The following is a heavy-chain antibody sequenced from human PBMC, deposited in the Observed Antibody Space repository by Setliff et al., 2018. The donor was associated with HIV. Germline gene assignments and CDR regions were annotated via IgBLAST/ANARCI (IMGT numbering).Heavy chain of an antibody. CDR3: TRTNPLAAPPFDF. J-gene: IGHJ4*02. CDR1: GGSISSGSHY. CDR2: IYTSGST. Sequence: SETLSLTCSVSGGSISSGSHYWNWIRQPAGKGLEWIGRIYTSGSTNYNPSLQSRITISVDTSKNQFSLKLSSVTAADTAVYYCTRTNPLAAPPFDFWGQGTLVTVSS. V-gene: IGHV4-61*02. D-gene: IGHD6-13*01.